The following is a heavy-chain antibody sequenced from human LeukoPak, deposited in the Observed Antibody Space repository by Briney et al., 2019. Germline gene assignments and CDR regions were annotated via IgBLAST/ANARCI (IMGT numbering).Heavy chain of an antibody. CDR1: GGSISSYY. V-gene: IGHV4-59*01. CDR3: ARGIEAGMVRGFNYMDV. Sequence: PSETLSLTCTVSGGSISSYYWSWIRQPPGKGLEWIGYIYYSGSTNYNPSLKSRVTISVDTSKNQFSLKLSSVTAADTAVYYCARGIEAGMVRGFNYMDVWGKGTTVTISS. J-gene: IGHJ6*03. CDR2: IYYSGST. D-gene: IGHD3-10*01.